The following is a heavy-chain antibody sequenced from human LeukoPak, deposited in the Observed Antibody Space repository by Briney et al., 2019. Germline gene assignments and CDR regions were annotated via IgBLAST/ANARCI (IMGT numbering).Heavy chain of an antibody. D-gene: IGHD6-13*01. Sequence: ASVKVSCKASGYTFNNYGISWVRQAPGQGLEWMGWISAYSGNTGYAHNVQGRVTMTTDTSTSTAYMELMSLRSDDTAVYYCARDRSTHDYRGQGTLVTVSS. CDR1: GYTFNNYG. CDR2: ISAYSGNT. V-gene: IGHV1-18*01. CDR3: ARDRSTHDY. J-gene: IGHJ4*02.